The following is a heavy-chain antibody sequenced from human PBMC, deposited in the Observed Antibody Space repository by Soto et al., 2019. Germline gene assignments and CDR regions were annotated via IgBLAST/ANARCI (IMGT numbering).Heavy chain of an antibody. CDR3: ARDRHGDEIDY. CDR1: GASISSGTYY. Sequence: QVQLQESGPGLVKPSQTLSLTYTVSGASISSGTYYWTWIRQHPGKGLEWIGYIYYSGSTYYNPSLKSRLTMSVDTSKNQFPLKLSFVTAADTAVYFCARDRHGDEIDYWGQGTLVTVSS. J-gene: IGHJ4*02. V-gene: IGHV4-31*03. D-gene: IGHD4-17*01. CDR2: IYYSGST.